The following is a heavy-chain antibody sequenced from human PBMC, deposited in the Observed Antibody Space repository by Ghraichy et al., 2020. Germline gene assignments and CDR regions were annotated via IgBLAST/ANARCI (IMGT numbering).Heavy chain of an antibody. CDR2: ISSSSSTI. Sequence: GGSLRLSCAASGFTFSSYSMNWVRQAPGKGLEWVSYISSSSSTIYYADSVKGRFTISRDNAKNSLYLQMNSLRDEDTAVYYCARGDSGYDPHRLYYYYYYMDVWGKGTTVTVSS. CDR1: GFTFSSYS. CDR3: ARGDSGYDPHRLYYYYYYMDV. J-gene: IGHJ6*03. D-gene: IGHD5-12*01. V-gene: IGHV3-48*02.